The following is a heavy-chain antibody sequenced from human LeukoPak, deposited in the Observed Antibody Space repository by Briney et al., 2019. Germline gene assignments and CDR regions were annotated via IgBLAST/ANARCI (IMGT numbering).Heavy chain of an antibody. J-gene: IGHJ4*02. V-gene: IGHV3-48*04. CDR3: ARVSVGYCSSTSCQGADY. CDR2: ISSSSSTI. D-gene: IGHD2-2*01. Sequence: PGGSLRLSCAASGFTFSSYSMNWVRQAPGKGLEWVSYISSSSSTIYYADSVKGRFTISRDNAKNSLYLQMNSLRAEDTAVYYCARVSVGYCSSTSCQGADYWGQGTLVTVSS. CDR1: GFTFSSYS.